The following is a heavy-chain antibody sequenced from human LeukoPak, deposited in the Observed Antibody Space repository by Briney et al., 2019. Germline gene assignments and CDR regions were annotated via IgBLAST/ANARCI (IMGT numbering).Heavy chain of an antibody. V-gene: IGHV3-74*01. D-gene: IGHD3-10*01. CDR3: ARDSRYYYDSRNYDNVAFDM. Sequence: GGSLRLSCAASGFTFSSYWMHWVRQGPGKGLVWVSRISSDGSTTSYADSVKGRFTISRDNAKNTLYLQMNSLRVEDTAVYYCARDSRYYYDSRNYDNVAFDMWGQGTMATVSS. CDR1: GFTFSSYW. CDR2: ISSDGSTT. J-gene: IGHJ3*02.